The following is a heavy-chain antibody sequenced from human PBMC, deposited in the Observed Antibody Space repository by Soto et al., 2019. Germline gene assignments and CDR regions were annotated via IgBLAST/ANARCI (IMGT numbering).Heavy chain of an antibody. D-gene: IGHD3-10*01. J-gene: IGHJ5*02. Sequence: QVQLVQSGAEVKKPGSSVKVSCKASGGTFSSYTISWVRQAPGQGLEWMGRIIPILGIANYAQKFQGRVTITADKSMSTAYMELSSLRSEDTAVYYCASITSYGSDSWGQGTLVTVSS. V-gene: IGHV1-69*02. CDR2: IIPILGIA. CDR3: ASITSYGSDS. CDR1: GGTFSSYT.